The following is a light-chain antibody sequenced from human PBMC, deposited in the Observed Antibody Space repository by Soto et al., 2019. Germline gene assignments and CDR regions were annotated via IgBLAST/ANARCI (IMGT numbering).Light chain of an antibody. J-gene: IGKJ2*01. CDR2: DAS. CDR1: QSVSKSY. Sequence: EMVLTQSPGTLSLSPGERATLSCRASQSVSKSYLAWFQQKLGQAPRLLIYDASSRATGIPARFSGSGSGTDFTLTISRLEPEAFAVYYCQQYATYSQNFGQGTKLESK. V-gene: IGKV3-20*01. CDR3: QQYATYSQN.